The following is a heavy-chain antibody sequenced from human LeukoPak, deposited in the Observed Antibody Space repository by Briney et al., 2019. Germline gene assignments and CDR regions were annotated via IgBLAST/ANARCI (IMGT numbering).Heavy chain of an antibody. D-gene: IGHD2-8*01. CDR1: GFTFRNYA. Sequence: GGSLRLSCAASGFTFRNYAMNWVRQAPGRGLQWVSSISAVGGNTYYADSVKGRFTISRDDSKNTLYLQMNSLRAEDTAVYLCAKGNGDFDHWGQGTLVTVSS. CDR2: ISAVGGNT. CDR3: AKGNGDFDH. V-gene: IGHV3-23*01. J-gene: IGHJ4*02.